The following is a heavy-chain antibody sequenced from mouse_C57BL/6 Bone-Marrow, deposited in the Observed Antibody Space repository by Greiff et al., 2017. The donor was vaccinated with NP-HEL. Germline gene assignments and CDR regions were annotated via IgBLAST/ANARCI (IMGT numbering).Heavy chain of an antibody. J-gene: IGHJ4*01. CDR2: ISYDGSN. D-gene: IGHD1-1*01. Sequence: VQLKQSGPGLVKPSQSLSLTCSVTGYSITSGYYWNWIRQFPGNKLEWMGYISYDGSNNYNPSLKNRISITRDTSKNQFFLKLNSVTTEDTATYYCARGDYGSSNAMDYWGQGTSVTVSS. CDR3: ARGDYGSSNAMDY. CDR1: GYSITSGYY. V-gene: IGHV3-6*01.